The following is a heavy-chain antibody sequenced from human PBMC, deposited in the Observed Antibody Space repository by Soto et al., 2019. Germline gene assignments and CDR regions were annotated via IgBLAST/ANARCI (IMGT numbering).Heavy chain of an antibody. CDR2: VNHSGGT. CDR3: ARVLVYCRSTSCYSLDY. Sequence: SDTLSLTCAVYGGSFSGYYWSWIRQSPGKGLEWIGDVNHSGGTNYNPSLKSRLAISVATSKNQFSLKLSSVTAADTAVYYCARVLVYCRSTSCYSLDYWGQGTLVTVSS. V-gene: IGHV4-34*01. J-gene: IGHJ4*02. D-gene: IGHD2-2*01. CDR1: GGSFSGYY.